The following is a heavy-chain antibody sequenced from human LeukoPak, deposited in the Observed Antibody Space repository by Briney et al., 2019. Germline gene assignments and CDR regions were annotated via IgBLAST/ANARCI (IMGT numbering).Heavy chain of an antibody. D-gene: IGHD3-9*01. CDR2: INPSGGST. V-gene: IGHV1-46*01. CDR1: GYTFTSYY. Sequence: ASVKVSCKASGYTFTSYYMHWVRQAPGQGLEWVGIINPSGGSTSYAQKFQGRVTMTRDTSTSTVYMELSSLRSEDTAVYYCVGGHYDILTGYTPGGMDVWGKGTTVTVSS. CDR3: VGGHYDILTGYTPGGMDV. J-gene: IGHJ6*04.